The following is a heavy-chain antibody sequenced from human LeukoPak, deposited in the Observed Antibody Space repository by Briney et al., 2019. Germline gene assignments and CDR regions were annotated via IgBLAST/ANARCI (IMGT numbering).Heavy chain of an antibody. D-gene: IGHD6-19*01. CDR2: MNPNSGNT. Sequence: ASVKVSCKASGYTFTSFDINWVRQASGQGLEWMGGMNPNSGNTDYARKFQGRVTMTRNTSKSTAYMELSSLRSEDTAVYYCALLFRGRIAVAGNHWGQGTLVTVSS. V-gene: IGHV1-8*01. CDR3: ALLFRGRIAVAGNH. CDR1: GYTFTSFD. J-gene: IGHJ5*02.